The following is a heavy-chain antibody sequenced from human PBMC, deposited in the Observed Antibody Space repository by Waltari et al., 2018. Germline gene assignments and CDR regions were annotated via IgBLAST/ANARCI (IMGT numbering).Heavy chain of an antibody. CDR3: ARGSISVIAARPAYMDV. Sequence: QVQLQQWGAGLLKPSETLSLTCAVYGGSFSGYYWSWIRQPPGKGLEWIGESKHSGSTNYNPSLTSRVTISVDTSKNQFSLKLSSVTAADTAVYYCARGSISVIAARPAYMDVWGKGTTVTVSS. J-gene: IGHJ6*03. V-gene: IGHV4-34*01. CDR1: GGSFSGYY. D-gene: IGHD6-6*01. CDR2: SKHSGST.